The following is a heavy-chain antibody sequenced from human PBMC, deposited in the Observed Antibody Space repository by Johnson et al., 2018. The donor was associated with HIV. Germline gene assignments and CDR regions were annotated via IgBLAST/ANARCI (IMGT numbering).Heavy chain of an antibody. Sequence: QMQLVESGGGVVQPGRSLRLSCAASGFTFTTYAMHWVRQAPGKGLEWVAVISYDGSNKYYADSVKGRFTISRDNSKNTLYLQMNSLRAEYTAVYYCASSWGNAFDIWGQGTMVTVSS. CDR1: GFTFTTYA. CDR3: ASSWGNAFDI. J-gene: IGHJ3*02. CDR2: ISYDGSNK. D-gene: IGHD7-27*01. V-gene: IGHV3-30*04.